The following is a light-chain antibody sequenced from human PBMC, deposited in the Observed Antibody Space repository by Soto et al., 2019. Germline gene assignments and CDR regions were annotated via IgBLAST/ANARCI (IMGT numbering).Light chain of an antibody. CDR2: EVS. CDR1: SSDVGGYKF. J-gene: IGLJ1*01. CDR3: CSYAGSYTFV. Sequence: QSVLTQPASVSGSPGQSITISCTGTSSDVGGYKFVSWYQQHPGKAPKLMIYEVSNRPSGVSSRFSGSKSDNTASLTISGLQAEDEADYYCCSYAGSYTFVFGIGTKVTVL. V-gene: IGLV2-14*01.